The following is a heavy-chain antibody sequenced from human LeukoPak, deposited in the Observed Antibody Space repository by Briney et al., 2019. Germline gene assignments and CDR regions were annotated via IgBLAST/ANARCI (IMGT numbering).Heavy chain of an antibody. CDR3: AKVSSSSSWGYFDY. CDR1: GFTFSSYG. Sequence: GGSLRLSCAASGFTFSSYGMHWVRQAPGKGLEWVVFIRYDGSNKYYADSVKGRFTISRDNSKNTLYLQMNSLRAEDTAVYYCAKVSSSSSWGYFDYWGQGTLVTVSS. J-gene: IGHJ4*02. CDR2: IRYDGSNK. D-gene: IGHD6-6*01. V-gene: IGHV3-30*02.